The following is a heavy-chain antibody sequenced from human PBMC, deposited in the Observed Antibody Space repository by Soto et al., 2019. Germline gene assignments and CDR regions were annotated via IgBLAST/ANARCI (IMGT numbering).Heavy chain of an antibody. CDR2: IYPDDSDT. CDR1: GFSFTNYW. V-gene: IGHV5-51*01. D-gene: IGHD6-19*01. CDR3: ARQAVDEGYSSGWYFDS. Sequence: GESLKISCKGSGFSFTNYWIGWVRQMPGKGLEWMGIIYPDDSDTRYSPSFQGQVTISADKSISTAYLQWSSLKASDTAMYYCARQAVDEGYSSGWYFDSWGQGTLVTVSS. J-gene: IGHJ4*02.